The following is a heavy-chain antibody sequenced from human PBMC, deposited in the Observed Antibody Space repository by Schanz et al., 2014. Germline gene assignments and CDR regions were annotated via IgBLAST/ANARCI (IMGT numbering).Heavy chain of an antibody. D-gene: IGHD3-22*01. CDR3: AKSYDTSGYSGFDY. J-gene: IGHJ4*02. V-gene: IGHV3-48*02. CDR2: ISGSGNTI. Sequence: EVQLVESGGNLVQPGGSLRLSCVASGFTFSSHSMNWVRQAPGQGLEWLSYISGSGNTIYYADYVKGRFTISRDNAKNSLSLQMDRLRDEDTAVYYCAKSYDTSGYSGFDYWGQGTLVTVSS. CDR1: GFTFSSHS.